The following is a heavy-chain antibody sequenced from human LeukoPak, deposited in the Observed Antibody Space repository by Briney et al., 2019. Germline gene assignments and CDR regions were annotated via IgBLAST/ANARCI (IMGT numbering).Heavy chain of an antibody. J-gene: IGHJ4*02. D-gene: IGHD3-10*01. V-gene: IGHV4-59*08. CDR3: ARHPELYFFDY. CDR2: ISYSGST. CDR1: AGSISSYY. Sequence: SETLSLTCTVSAGSISSYYWSWIRQPPGRGLEWIGYISYSGSTNYNPSLKSRVTISADTSKNQVSLTLSFVTAADTAVYYCARHPELYFFDYWGQGTLVTVSS.